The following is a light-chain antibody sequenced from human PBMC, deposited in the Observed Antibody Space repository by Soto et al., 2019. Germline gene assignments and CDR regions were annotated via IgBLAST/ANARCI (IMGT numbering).Light chain of an antibody. J-gene: IGKJ1*01. CDR3: TKYTTYART. Sequence: EIVLTQSPGTLSLSPGERATFSCRASQSVSSNLAWYQQKPGQAPRLLIYGASSRDTGIPNRFSGSGSGTDFTLTISRLEPDDVAIYYRTKYTTYARTFGKGTKV. V-gene: IGKV3-20*01. CDR1: QSVSSN. CDR2: GAS.